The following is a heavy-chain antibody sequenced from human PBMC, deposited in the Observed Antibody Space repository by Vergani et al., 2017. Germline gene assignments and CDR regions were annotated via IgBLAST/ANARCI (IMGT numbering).Heavy chain of an antibody. CDR2: ICPSGST. CDR3: ARDTAVADDVFDL. CDR1: GTSVSSGTHY. V-gene: IGHV4-61*02. Sequence: QVQLQESGPGLVRPSETLSLTCSVSGTSVSSGTHYWNCFRKPPDKTLEWIGGICPSGSTDYNPTLRSRITLSLVRSTNQVSLKVSSVTAADTAVYFCARDTAVADDVFDLWGQGTLVSVSA. D-gene: IGHD6-19*01. J-gene: IGHJ3*01.